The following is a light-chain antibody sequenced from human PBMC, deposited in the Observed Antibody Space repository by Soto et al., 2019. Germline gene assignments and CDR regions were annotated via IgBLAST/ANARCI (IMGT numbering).Light chain of an antibody. CDR2: DAS. Sequence: EIVLTQSPGTLSLSPGERATLSCRASQSVSCSYLAWYQQRPGQAPRLLIYDASSRANGIPDRFSGSGSGTDFTLSISRLEPEDFAVYYCQQYGSSPRTFGQGTKVDIK. V-gene: IGKV3-20*01. CDR1: QSVSCSY. J-gene: IGKJ1*01. CDR3: QQYGSSPRT.